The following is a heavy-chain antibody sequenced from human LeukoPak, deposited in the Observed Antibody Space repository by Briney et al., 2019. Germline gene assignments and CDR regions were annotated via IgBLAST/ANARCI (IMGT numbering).Heavy chain of an antibody. CDR3: ARDQSDWNYISRFDY. D-gene: IGHD1-7*01. V-gene: IGHV3-23*01. Sequence: PGGSLRLSCAASGFTFISYAMSWVRQARVKGLEWVSIISGSGGSTYYADSVKGRFTISRDNAKNSLYLQMNSLRAEDTAVYYCARDQSDWNYISRFDYWGQGTLVTVSS. CDR1: GFTFISYA. CDR2: ISGSGGST. J-gene: IGHJ4*02.